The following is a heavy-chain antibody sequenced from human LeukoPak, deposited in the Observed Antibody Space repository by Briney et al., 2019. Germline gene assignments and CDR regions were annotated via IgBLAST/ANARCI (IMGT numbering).Heavy chain of an antibody. CDR1: GFTFSSYA. V-gene: IGHV3-23*01. CDR2: ISGRGRSI. J-gene: IGHJ1*01. D-gene: IGHD1-26*01. CDR3: AKAGATWYFHH. Sequence: GGSLRLSCAASGFTFSSYAMSWVRQAPGKGLEWVSGISGRGRSIDYADSVRGRFTISRDNSKNTLYLQMNSLSAEDTAVYYCAKAGATWYFHHRGQGTLVTVSS.